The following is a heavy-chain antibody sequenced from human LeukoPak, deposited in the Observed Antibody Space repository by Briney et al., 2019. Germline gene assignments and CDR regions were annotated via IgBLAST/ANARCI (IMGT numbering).Heavy chain of an antibody. CDR3: ARGTYSYDSSGAFDI. Sequence: PSETLSLTCTVSGDSISSGDYYWSWIRQPAGKGLEWIGRISSSGSTNYNPSLKSRVTISVDTSKNHFSLKLSSVTAADTAVYFCARGTYSYDSSGAFDIWGQGTMVTVSS. CDR1: GDSISSGDYY. V-gene: IGHV4-61*02. CDR2: ISSSGST. D-gene: IGHD3-22*01. J-gene: IGHJ3*02.